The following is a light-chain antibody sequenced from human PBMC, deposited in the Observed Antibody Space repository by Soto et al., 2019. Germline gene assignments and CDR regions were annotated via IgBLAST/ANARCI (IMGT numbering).Light chain of an antibody. J-gene: IGKJ1*01. CDR3: QQYYTTPPT. CDR1: QSVLFSINQKNY. V-gene: IGKV4-1*01. Sequence: DIVLTQSPDSVAVSLGERATINCKSSQSVLFSINQKNYLAWYHQKPGQPPKLLIYWASIRESGVPTRFSGSGSGTTFTLTIRSLQAEDAAVYYCQQYYTTPPTFGLGTKVEVK. CDR2: WAS.